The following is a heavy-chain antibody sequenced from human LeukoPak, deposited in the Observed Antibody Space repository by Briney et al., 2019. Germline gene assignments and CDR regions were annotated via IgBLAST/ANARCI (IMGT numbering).Heavy chain of an antibody. J-gene: IGHJ4*02. V-gene: IGHV4-61*02. Sequence: SQTLSLTCTVSGGSISSGSYYWSWIRQPAGKGLEWIGRIYTSGSTNYNPSLKSRVTISVDTSKNQFSLKLSSVTAADTAVYYCATTLEMATTRQDYWGQGTLVTVSP. CDR1: GGSISSGSYY. CDR3: ATTLEMATTRQDY. D-gene: IGHD5-24*01. CDR2: IYTSGST.